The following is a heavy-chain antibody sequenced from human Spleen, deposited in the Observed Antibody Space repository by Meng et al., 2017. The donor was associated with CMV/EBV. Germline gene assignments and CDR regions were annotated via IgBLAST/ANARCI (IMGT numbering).Heavy chain of an antibody. CDR1: GGPIKRGRTS. D-gene: IGHD3-3*01. V-gene: IGHV4-31*02. Sequence: GGPIKRGRTSGTWMRKNEGKSLEWREYIQKSERTDDKPSKKSRVSISVDTSKNQLSLTLTSVTAADTAVYYCERGVPDFWFDNWGQGALVTVSS. J-gene: IGHJ4*02. CDR3: ERGVPDFWFDN. CDR2: IQKSERT.